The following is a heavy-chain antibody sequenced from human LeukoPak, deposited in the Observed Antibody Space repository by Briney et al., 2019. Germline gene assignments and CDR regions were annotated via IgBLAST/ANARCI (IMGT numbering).Heavy chain of an antibody. CDR3: AKDPTVTTFNWFDP. CDR1: GFTFSSYA. D-gene: IGHD4-17*01. J-gene: IGHJ5*02. V-gene: IGHV3-23*01. Sequence: GGSLRLSCAASGFTFSSYAMSWVRQAPGKGLEWVSAISGSGGSTYYADSVKGRFTISRDNSKNTLYLQMNSLRAEDTAVYYYAKDPTVTTFNWFDPWGQGTLVTVSS. CDR2: ISGSGGST.